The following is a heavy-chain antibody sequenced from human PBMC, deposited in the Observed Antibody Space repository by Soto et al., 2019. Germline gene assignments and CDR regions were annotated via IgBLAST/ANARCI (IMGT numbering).Heavy chain of an antibody. V-gene: IGHV3-7*03. D-gene: IGHD2-21*02. CDR2: IPQDGVDG. CDR1: GFTFSMYS. Sequence: GGSLRLSCEVSGFTFSMYSMSWVRQSPGKGLEWVAKIPQDGVDGHYADSVKGRFIISRDNGKNSLHLQLNNLRAEDTAVYYCARDHLILPAHDFFYGSDVWGRGATVTVS. J-gene: IGHJ6*02. CDR3: ARDHLILPAHDFFYGSDV.